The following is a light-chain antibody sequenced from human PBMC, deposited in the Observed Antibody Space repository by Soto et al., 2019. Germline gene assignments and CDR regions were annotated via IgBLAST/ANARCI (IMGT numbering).Light chain of an antibody. J-gene: IGLJ3*02. Sequence: QSALTQPPSASGSPGQSVTISCTGTSSDVGGYNYVSWYQQHPGKAPKLMIYEVNKRPSGVPDRFSGSKSGNTASLTVSGPQAEDEADYYCSSYAGSNRGVFGGGTQLTVL. CDR3: SSYAGSNRGV. CDR2: EVN. V-gene: IGLV2-8*01. CDR1: SSDVGGYNY.